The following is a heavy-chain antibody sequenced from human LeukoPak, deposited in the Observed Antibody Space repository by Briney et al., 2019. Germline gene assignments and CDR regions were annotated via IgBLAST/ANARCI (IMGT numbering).Heavy chain of an antibody. D-gene: IGHD6-19*01. V-gene: IGHV1-2*02. CDR2: INPNSGGT. J-gene: IGHJ4*02. CDR1: GYTFTGYY. Sequence: ASVKVSCKASGYTFTGYYMHWVRQAPGQGLEWMGWINPNSGGTNYAQKFQDRVTMTRDTSISTAYMELSRLRSDDTAVYYCVRAPTIAVANTIIKGDYWGQGTLVTVSS. CDR3: VRAPTIAVANTIIKGDY.